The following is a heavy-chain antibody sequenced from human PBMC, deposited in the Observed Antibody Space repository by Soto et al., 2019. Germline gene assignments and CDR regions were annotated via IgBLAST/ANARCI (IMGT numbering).Heavy chain of an antibody. Sequence: ASVKVSCKASGYTFTSYGISWVRQAPGQGLEWMGWTSAYNGNTNYAQKLQGRVTMTTDTSTSTAYMELRSLRSDDTAVYYCARGVGYYDSSGLDAFDIWGQGKMVTVSS. CDR1: GYTFTSYG. V-gene: IGHV1-18*01. CDR3: ARGVGYYDSSGLDAFDI. J-gene: IGHJ3*02. D-gene: IGHD3-22*01. CDR2: TSAYNGNT.